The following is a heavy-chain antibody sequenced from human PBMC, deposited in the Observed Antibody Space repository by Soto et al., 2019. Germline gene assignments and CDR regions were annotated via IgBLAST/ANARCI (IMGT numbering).Heavy chain of an antibody. V-gene: IGHV1-18*01. D-gene: IGHD6-19*01. Sequence: QVQLVQSGAEVKKPGASVKVSCKASGYTFTSYGISWVRQAPGQGLEWMGWISAYNGNTNYAQKPQGRVTMTTDTSTSTAYMELRSLRSDDTAVYYCARVHPSRVAVAPSDYYGMDVWGQGTTVTVSS. J-gene: IGHJ6*02. CDR1: GYTFTSYG. CDR3: ARVHPSRVAVAPSDYYGMDV. CDR2: ISAYNGNT.